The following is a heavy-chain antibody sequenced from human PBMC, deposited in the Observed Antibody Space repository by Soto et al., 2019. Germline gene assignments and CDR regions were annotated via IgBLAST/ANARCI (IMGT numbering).Heavy chain of an antibody. CDR3: ARAVLDYGDYYLDY. CDR2: MNPNSGNT. CDR1: GYTFTSYD. V-gene: IGHV1-8*01. Sequence: QVQLVQSGAEVKKPGASVKVSCKASGYTFTSYDINWVRQATGQGLEWMGWMNPNSGNTGYAQKFQGRVTMTRNTSISTDYMELSSLRSEDTAVYYCARAVLDYGDYYLDYWGQGTLVTVSS. D-gene: IGHD4-17*01. J-gene: IGHJ4*02.